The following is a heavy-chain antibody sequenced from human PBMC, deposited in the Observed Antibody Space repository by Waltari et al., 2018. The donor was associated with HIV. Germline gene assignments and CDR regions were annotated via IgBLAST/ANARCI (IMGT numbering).Heavy chain of an antibody. D-gene: IGHD3-10*01. CDR2: INHSGST. V-gene: IGHV4-34*01. CDR1: GGSFSGYY. CDR3: ARVGYGSGSGGLDY. J-gene: IGHJ4*02. Sequence: QVQLQQWGAGLLKPSETLSLTCAVYGGSFSGYYWSWIRQPPGKGLEWIGEINHSGSTNYNPSLKSRVTISVDTSKNQFSLKLSSVTAADTAVYYCARVGYGSGSGGLDYWGQGTLVTVSS.